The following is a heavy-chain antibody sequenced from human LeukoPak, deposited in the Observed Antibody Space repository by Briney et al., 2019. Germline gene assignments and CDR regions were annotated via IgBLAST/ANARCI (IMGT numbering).Heavy chain of an antibody. CDR3: ARTYYDYVWGSYRYTGYFDY. CDR1: GYTFTSYA. D-gene: IGHD3-16*02. Sequence: GASVKVSCKASGYTFTSYAMHWVRQAPGQRLEWMGWINVGNGNTKYSQKFQGRVTITRDTSASTAYMELSSLRSEDTAVYYCARTYYDYVWGSYRYTGYFDYWGQGTLVTVSS. V-gene: IGHV1-3*01. CDR2: INVGNGNT. J-gene: IGHJ4*02.